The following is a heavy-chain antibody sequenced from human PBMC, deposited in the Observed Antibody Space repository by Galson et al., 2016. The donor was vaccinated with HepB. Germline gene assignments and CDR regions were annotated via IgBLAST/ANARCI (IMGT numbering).Heavy chain of an antibody. J-gene: IGHJ5*02. CDR1: SASMSTRNW. V-gene: IGHV4-4*02. CDR2: IHHSGST. D-gene: IGHD3-10*01. CDR3: ATFTISGVDP. Sequence: SETLSLTCTVSSASMSTRNWWSWVRQPPGKGLEWIGEIHHSGSTNYNPSLKSRVAMLVDKSKKQFSLSLSSVTAADTAMYYCATFTISGVDPWGQGILVTVSS.